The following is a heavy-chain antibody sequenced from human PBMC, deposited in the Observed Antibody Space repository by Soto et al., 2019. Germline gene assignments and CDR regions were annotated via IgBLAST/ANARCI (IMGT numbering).Heavy chain of an antibody. Sequence: SETLSLTCAVSGVSISSGVYFWSWIRQHPGKGLEWIGYIYYSGSTYYNPSLKSRVTISVDTSKNQFSLKLSSVTAADTAVYYCARAWVFDSSGYYFFNAFDIWGQGTMVTVSS. CDR3: ARAWVFDSSGYYFFNAFDI. J-gene: IGHJ3*02. V-gene: IGHV4-31*11. CDR2: IYYSGST. D-gene: IGHD3-22*01. CDR1: GVSISSGVYF.